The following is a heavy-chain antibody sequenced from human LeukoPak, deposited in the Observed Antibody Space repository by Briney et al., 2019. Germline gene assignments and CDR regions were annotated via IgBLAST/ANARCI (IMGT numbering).Heavy chain of an antibody. CDR1: GGSISSSSYY. Sequence: SETLSLTCTVSGGSISSSSYYWGWIRQPPGKGLEWIVYIYYSGSTNYNPSLKSRVTISVDTSKNQFSLKLSSVTAADTAVYYCARVPNYYDSSGYRPYWYFDLWGRGTLVTVSS. D-gene: IGHD3-22*01. CDR3: ARVPNYYDSSGYRPYWYFDL. J-gene: IGHJ2*01. V-gene: IGHV4-61*05. CDR2: IYYSGST.